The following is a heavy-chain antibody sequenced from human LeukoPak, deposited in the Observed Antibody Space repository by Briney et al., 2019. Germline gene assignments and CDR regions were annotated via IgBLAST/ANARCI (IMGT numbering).Heavy chain of an antibody. CDR3: ARDRYALGY. Sequence: SGTLSLTCTVSGGSISPYYWSWIRQPPGKGLEWIGYIYYSGSTNYNPSLKSRVTISADTSKNQFSLKLSSVTAADTAVYYCARDRYALGYWGQGTLVTVSS. CDR1: GGSISPYY. J-gene: IGHJ4*02. CDR2: IYYSGST. V-gene: IGHV4-59*01. D-gene: IGHD5-18*01.